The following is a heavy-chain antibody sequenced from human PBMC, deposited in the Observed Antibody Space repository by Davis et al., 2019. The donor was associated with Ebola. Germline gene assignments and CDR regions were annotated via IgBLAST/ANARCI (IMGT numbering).Heavy chain of an antibody. CDR2: LGTSADT. V-gene: IGHV3-23*01. CDR3: ARGVAVGGFYFDY. Sequence: GESLKISCAASGFVFRNYVMSWVRQAPGKGLEWVSTLGTSADTYYADSVKGRSTVSRDNTKNSLYLQMNSLRAEDTAVYFCARGVAVGGFYFDYWGQGTLVTVSS. CDR1: GFVFRNYV. J-gene: IGHJ4*02. D-gene: IGHD6-19*01.